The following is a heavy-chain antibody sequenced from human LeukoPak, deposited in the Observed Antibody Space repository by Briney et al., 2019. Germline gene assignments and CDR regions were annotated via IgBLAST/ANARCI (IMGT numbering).Heavy chain of an antibody. J-gene: IGHJ4*02. CDR1: RFTPADYA. V-gene: IGHV3-49*03. CDR2: IRSKAYGGTT. Sequence: GGSLRLSSTASRFTPADYAMSWFRQAPGKGREWVGFIRSKAYGGTTEYAASVKGRFTISRDDSKSIAYLQMNSVKTEDTAVYYCTASSGWYYFDYWGQGTLVTVSS. D-gene: IGHD6-19*01. CDR3: TASSGWYYFDY.